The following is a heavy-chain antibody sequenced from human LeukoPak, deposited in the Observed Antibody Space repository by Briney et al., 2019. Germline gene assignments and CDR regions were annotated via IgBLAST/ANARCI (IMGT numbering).Heavy chain of an antibody. J-gene: IGHJ4*02. CDR3: ARVDSSGYYASGFDY. Sequence: GGSLRLSCEASGFTFSSYSMNCVRQAPGKGLEWVSSISSSSYIYYADSVKGRFTISRDNAKNSLYLQMNSLGAEDTAVYYCARVDSSGYYASGFDYWGQGTLVTVSS. CDR2: ISSSSYI. V-gene: IGHV3-21*01. D-gene: IGHD3-22*01. CDR1: GFTFSSYS.